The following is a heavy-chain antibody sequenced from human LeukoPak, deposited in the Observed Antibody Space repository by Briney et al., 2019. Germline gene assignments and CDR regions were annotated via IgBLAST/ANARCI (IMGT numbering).Heavy chain of an antibody. V-gene: IGHV4-59*08. CDR3: ARMYSSGLDY. CDR1: GDSISGNY. Sequence: SSETLSLTCTVSGDSISGNYWTWIRQPPGKGLEWIGYIYYSGSTYYNPSLKSRVTISVDTSKNQFSLKLSSVTAADTAVYYCARMYSSGLDYWGQGTLVTVSS. J-gene: IGHJ4*02. CDR2: IYYSGST. D-gene: IGHD6-19*01.